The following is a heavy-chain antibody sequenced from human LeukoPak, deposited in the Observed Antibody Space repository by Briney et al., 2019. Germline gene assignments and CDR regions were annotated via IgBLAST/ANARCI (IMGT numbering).Heavy chain of an antibody. CDR3: ARGRGYSSLDL. D-gene: IGHD6-13*01. V-gene: IGHV4-34*01. Sequence: PSETLSLTCAVYGGSLSGYYWSWIRQPPGKGLEWIGEINHSGSTNYNPSLKSRVTISVDTSKNQFSLKLSSVTAADTAVYYCARGRGYSSLDLWGQGTMVTVSS. CDR1: GGSLSGYY. CDR2: INHSGST. J-gene: IGHJ3*01.